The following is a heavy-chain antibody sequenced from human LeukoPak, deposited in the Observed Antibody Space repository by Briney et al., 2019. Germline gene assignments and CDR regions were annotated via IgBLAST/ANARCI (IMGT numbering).Heavy chain of an antibody. D-gene: IGHD2-21*02. V-gene: IGHV4-31*03. J-gene: IGHJ4*02. CDR2: IYYSGST. Sequence: SETLSLTCTVSGGSISSGGYYWSWIRQHPGKGLEWIGYIYYSGSTYYNPSLKSRVTISVDTSKNQCSLKLSSVTAAGTAVYYCARGVGVTTRFDYWGQGTLVSVSS. CDR3: ARGVGVTTRFDY. CDR1: GGSISSGGYY.